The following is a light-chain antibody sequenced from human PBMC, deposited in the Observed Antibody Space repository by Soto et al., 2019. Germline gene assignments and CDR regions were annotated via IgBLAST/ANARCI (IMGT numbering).Light chain of an antibody. CDR1: QGISNY. CDR3: QQYNSYPLT. Sequence: DIQMTQSPSSLPASVGDRVTITCRACQGISNYVAWFQQRPGKAPKSLIYAASSLQSGVPSRLSGSGSGTYFTLNITFLQSEGFATYYFQQYNSYPLTFGGGTKVEIK. CDR2: AAS. V-gene: IGKV1-16*01. J-gene: IGKJ4*01.